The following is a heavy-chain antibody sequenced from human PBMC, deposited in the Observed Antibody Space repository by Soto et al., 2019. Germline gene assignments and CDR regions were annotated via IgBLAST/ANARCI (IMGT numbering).Heavy chain of an antibody. CDR3: AKDLSLGSYYMDV. Sequence: GGSLRLSCAASGFTFSGSAMHWVRQASGKGLEWVGRIRSKANSYATAYAASVKGRFTISRDDSKNTAYLQMNSLKTEYTAVYYCAKDLSLGSYYMDVWGKGTTVTVSS. D-gene: IGHD3-16*02. V-gene: IGHV3-73*01. J-gene: IGHJ6*03. CDR2: IRSKANSYAT. CDR1: GFTFSGSA.